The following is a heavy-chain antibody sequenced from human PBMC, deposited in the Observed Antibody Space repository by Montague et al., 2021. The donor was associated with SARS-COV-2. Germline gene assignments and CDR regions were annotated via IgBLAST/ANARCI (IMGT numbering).Heavy chain of an antibody. CDR2: IFHSGIT. D-gene: IGHD1-20*01. CDR1: GGSISSYY. Sequence: SETLSLTCSVSGGSISSYYWSWIRQSPGEGLEWIGYIFHSGITDYNPSLKSRVTISVDMSKNQFSLQLNSVTAADSAVYYCARTEYNWNDWFDPWGQGTLVTVPS. J-gene: IGHJ5*02. V-gene: IGHV4-59*13. CDR3: ARTEYNWNDWFDP.